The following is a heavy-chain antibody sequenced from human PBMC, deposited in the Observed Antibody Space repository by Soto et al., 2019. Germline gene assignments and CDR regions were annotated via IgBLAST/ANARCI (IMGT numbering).Heavy chain of an antibody. CDR2: FRTGGDDGTT. D-gene: IGHD3-10*01. Sequence: EVQLLESGGGLVQPGGSLRLSCAASGFTFSSYSMSWVRQAPGKGLEWVSGFRTGGDDGTTYYADSVKGRFTISRDNSKNMLFLQMNSLRAEDTAIYYCAKKVNSGPGSQYFDYWGQGTLVTVSS. V-gene: IGHV3-23*01. CDR3: AKKVNSGPGSQYFDY. J-gene: IGHJ4*02. CDR1: GFTFSSYS.